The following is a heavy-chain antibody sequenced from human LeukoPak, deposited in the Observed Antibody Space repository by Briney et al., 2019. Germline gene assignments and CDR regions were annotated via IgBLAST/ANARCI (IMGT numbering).Heavy chain of an antibody. J-gene: IGHJ4*02. D-gene: IGHD4-11*01. CDR3: ARASNYPKLNSFDY. CDR2: IKQDGSEK. V-gene: IGHV3-7*01. CDR1: GFTLSSYW. Sequence: PGGSLRLSCAASGFTLSSYWMSWVRQAPGKGLEWVANIKQDGSEKYYVDSVKGQFTISRDNAQNSLYLQMNSLRAEDTAVYYCARASNYPKLNSFDYWGQGTLVTVSS.